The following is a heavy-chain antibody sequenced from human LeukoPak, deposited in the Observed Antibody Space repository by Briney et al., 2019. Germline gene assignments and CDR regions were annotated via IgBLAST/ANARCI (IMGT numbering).Heavy chain of an antibody. J-gene: IGHJ4*02. Sequence: PSETLSLTCTVSGGSISSSSYYWGWIRQPPGKGLEWIGSIYYSGSTYYNPSLKSRFTISVHTSKNQFSLKLSSVTAADTAVYYCARAAPRSRIVVVTATYYFDYWGQGTLVTVSS. D-gene: IGHD2-21*02. V-gene: IGHV4-39*07. CDR1: GGSISSSSYY. CDR2: IYYSGST. CDR3: ARAAPRSRIVVVTATYYFDY.